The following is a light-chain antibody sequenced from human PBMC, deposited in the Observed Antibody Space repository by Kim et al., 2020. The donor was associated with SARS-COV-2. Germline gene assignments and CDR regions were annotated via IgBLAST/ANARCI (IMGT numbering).Light chain of an antibody. CDR1: QSVGIS. CDR3: QQYNNWPPGVS. V-gene: IGKV3-15*01. Sequence: ETLMTQSPATLSAFPGERVTLSCRASQSVGISLAWYQQKPGQAPRLLIYGVSRRATDIPDRFSGSGSGTEFTLTISSLQSEDFGIYYCQQYNNWPPGVSFGGGTKLEI. J-gene: IGKJ4*01. CDR2: GVS.